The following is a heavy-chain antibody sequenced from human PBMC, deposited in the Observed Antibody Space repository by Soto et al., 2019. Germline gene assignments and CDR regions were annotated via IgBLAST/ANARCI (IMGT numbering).Heavy chain of an antibody. CDR1: GFTVIRYE. D-gene: IGHD5-12*01. CDR3: TKEKSVINSGYDAFDI. J-gene: IGHJ3*02. CDR2: ISISGGTI. Sequence: GGSLRLSCAASGFTVIRYEMDWVRQAPGKGLEWVAYISISGGTIYYGDSVEGRFTISRDNADNSLYLQMNSLRAEDTAVYYCTKEKSVINSGYDAFDIWGRGTVVTVSS. V-gene: IGHV3-48*03.